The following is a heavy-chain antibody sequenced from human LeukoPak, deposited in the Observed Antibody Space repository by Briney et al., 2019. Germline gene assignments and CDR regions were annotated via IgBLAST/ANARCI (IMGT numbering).Heavy chain of an antibody. V-gene: IGHV3-64D*06. CDR3: VKDKQQLVLGYFDY. J-gene: IGHJ4*02. D-gene: IGHD6-13*01. CDR2: ISSNGGST. CDR1: GFTFSSYA. Sequence: GGSLRLSCSASGFTFSSYAMHWVRQAPGKGLEYFSAISSNGGSTYYADSVKGRFTISRDNSKNTLYLQMSSLRAEDTAVYYCVKDKQQLVLGYFDYWGQGTLVTVSS.